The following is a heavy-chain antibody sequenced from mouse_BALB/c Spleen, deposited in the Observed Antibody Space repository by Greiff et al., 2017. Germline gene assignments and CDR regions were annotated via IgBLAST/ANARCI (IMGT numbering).Heavy chain of an antibody. CDR3: ARSYYGSSQAWFAY. J-gene: IGHJ3*01. CDR2: INPYNGAT. D-gene: IGHD1-1*01. CDR1: GYSFTGYY. V-gene: IGHV1-31*01. Sequence: VQLKQSGPELVKPGASVKISCKASGYSFTGYYMHWVKQSHVKSLEWIGRINPYNGATSYNQNFKDKASLTVDKSSSTAYMELHSLTSEDSAVYYCARSYYGSSQAWFAYWGQGTLVTVSA.